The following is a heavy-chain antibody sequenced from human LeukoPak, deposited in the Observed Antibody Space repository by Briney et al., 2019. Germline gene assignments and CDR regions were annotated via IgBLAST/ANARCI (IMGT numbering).Heavy chain of an antibody. D-gene: IGHD3-22*01. CDR2: ISSSSSYI. V-gene: IGHV3-21*01. CDR3: ARDYYDSSGPDAFDI. J-gene: IGHJ3*02. CDR1: GFTFTTYS. Sequence: PGGSLRLSCAASGFTFTTYSMSWVRQAPGKGLEWVSSISSSSSYIYYADSVKGRFTISRDNAKNSLYLQMNSLRAEDTAVYYCARDYYDSSGPDAFDIWGQGTMVTVSS.